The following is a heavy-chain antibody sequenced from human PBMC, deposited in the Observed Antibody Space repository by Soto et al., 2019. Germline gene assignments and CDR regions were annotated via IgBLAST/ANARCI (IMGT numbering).Heavy chain of an antibody. CDR1: GGSMCHYH. V-gene: IGHV4-59*01. D-gene: IGHD5-18*01. CDR2: THDSGII. Sequence: SETLSLTCTVSGGSMCHYHWCWIRQSPGKGLEFIGYTHDSGIINYNPSLMSRVAISLDTSKNQFSLKLTSVTAADTALYYCARTGYGDHFDYWGRGTLDTVSS. CDR3: ARTGYGDHFDY. J-gene: IGHJ4*02.